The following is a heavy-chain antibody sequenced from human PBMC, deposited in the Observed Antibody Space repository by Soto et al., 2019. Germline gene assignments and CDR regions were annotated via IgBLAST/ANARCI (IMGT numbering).Heavy chain of an antibody. D-gene: IGHD2-15*01. V-gene: IGHV4-59*01. CDR3: AKGLGYCSGGSCSHTPYGMDV. CDR2: IYYSGST. Sequence: SETLSLTCTVSGGSISSYYWSWTRQPPGKGLEWIGYIYYSGSTNYNPSLKSRVTISVDTSKNQFSLKLSSVTAADTAVYYCAKGLGYCSGGSCSHTPYGMDVWGQGTTVTVSS. J-gene: IGHJ6*02. CDR1: GGSISSYY.